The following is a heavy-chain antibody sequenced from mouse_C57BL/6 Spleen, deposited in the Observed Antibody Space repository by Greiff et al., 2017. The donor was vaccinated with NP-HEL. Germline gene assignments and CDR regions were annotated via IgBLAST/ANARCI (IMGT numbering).Heavy chain of an antibody. V-gene: IGHV1-72*01. CDR3: ARGANWGAWFAY. Sequence: QVQLQQPGAELVKPGASVKLSCKASGYTFTSYRMYWVQQRPGRGLEWIGRIAPNSGGTKYNEKFKSKATLTVDKPSSAAYMQLSSLTSEDSAVYYCARGANWGAWFAYWGQGTLVTVSA. J-gene: IGHJ3*01. CDR2: IAPNSGGT. D-gene: IGHD4-1*01. CDR1: GYTFTSYR.